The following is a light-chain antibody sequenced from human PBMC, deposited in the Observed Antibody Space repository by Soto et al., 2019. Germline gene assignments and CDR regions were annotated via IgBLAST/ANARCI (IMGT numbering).Light chain of an antibody. CDR3: QNYKDAPWT. Sequence: DIEMTQSPSSLSASVGDRVTITCRASQDISKFLAWYQQKPGKVPKLLIYYTSILESGVPSRFSGSGTGTDFILTISSLQPEDVATSYCQNYKDAPWTFGQGTKVESK. CDR1: QDISKF. CDR2: YTS. V-gene: IGKV1-27*01. J-gene: IGKJ1*01.